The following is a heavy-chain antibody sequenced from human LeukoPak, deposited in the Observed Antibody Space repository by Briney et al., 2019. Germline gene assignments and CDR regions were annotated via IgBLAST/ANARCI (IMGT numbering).Heavy chain of an antibody. Sequence: PGGSLRLSCAASGFTFSGHWMSWVRQAPGKGLEWVANIKEDGSEEFYVDSVKGRFTISRDNDKSSLYLQMNSLRAEDTAVYYCAREGAVAGTDYWGQGTLVTVSS. CDR1: GFTFSGHW. CDR3: AREGAVAGTDY. V-gene: IGHV3-7*01. CDR2: IKEDGSEE. D-gene: IGHD6-19*01. J-gene: IGHJ4*02.